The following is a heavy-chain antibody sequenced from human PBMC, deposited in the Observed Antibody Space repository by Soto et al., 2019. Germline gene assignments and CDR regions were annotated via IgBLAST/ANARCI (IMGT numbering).Heavy chain of an antibody. CDR1: GFTFSSYA. V-gene: IGHV3-30-3*01. Sequence: QVQLVESGGGVVQPGRSLRLSCAASGFTFSSYAMHWVRQAPGKGLEWVAVISYDGSNKYYADSVKGRFTISRDNSKNTLYLQMNSLRAEDTAVYYWARAGCDGGSCYTLVGLRYGMDVW. J-gene: IGHJ6*01. D-gene: IGHD2-15*01. CDR3: ARAGCDGGSCYTLVGLRYGMDV. CDR2: ISYDGSNK.